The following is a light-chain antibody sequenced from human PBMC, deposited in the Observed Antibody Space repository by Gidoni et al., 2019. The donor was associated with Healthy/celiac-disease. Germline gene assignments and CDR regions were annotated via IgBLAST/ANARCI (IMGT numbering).Light chain of an antibody. Sequence: QSALPQPASVSGYPGQSLTISCTGNSSDVVSYKLVSWYQQHPGKAPKLMIYEVSKRHSGGSNRFSGSKSGNTASLTISGLQAEDEADYYCCSYAGSSTFVFGGGTKLTVL. V-gene: IGLV2-23*02. J-gene: IGLJ2*01. CDR1: SSDVVSYKL. CDR2: EVS. CDR3: CSYAGSSTFV.